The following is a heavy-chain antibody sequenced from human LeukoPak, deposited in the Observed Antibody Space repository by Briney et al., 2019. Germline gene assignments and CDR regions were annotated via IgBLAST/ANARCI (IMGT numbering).Heavy chain of an antibody. CDR2: ISYDGSNK. V-gene: IGHV3-30*14. D-gene: IGHD6-19*01. Sequence: GGSLRLSCAASGFTFSSYAMHWVRQAPGKGLEWVAVISYDGSNKYYADSVKGRFTISRDNSKNTLYLQMNSLRAEDTAVYYCARDGSVAGFNWFDPWGQGTLVTVSS. CDR1: GFTFSSYA. CDR3: ARDGSVAGFNWFDP. J-gene: IGHJ5*02.